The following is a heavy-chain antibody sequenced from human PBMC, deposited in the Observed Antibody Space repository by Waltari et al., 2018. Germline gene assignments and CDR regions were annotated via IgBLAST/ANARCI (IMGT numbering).Heavy chain of an antibody. D-gene: IGHD3-3*01. CDR1: GFTFSSYS. CDR3: AKGRSGYDYWSGYYQFDY. J-gene: IGHJ4*02. CDR2: ISSSSSYI. V-gene: IGHV3-21*04. Sequence: EVQLVESGGGLVKPGGSLRLSCAASGFTFSSYSMNWVRQAPGKGLEWVSSISSSSSYIYYADSVKGRFTISRDNAKNTLYLQMNSLRAEDTAVYHCAKGRSGYDYWSGYYQFDYWGQGTLVTVSS.